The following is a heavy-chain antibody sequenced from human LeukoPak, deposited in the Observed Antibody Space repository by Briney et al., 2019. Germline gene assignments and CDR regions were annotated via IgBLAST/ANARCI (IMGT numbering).Heavy chain of an antibody. J-gene: IGHJ4*02. CDR3: ARELFVGATSAFDC. V-gene: IGHV3-30*04. D-gene: IGHD1-26*01. Sequence: GGSLRLSCAASGFTFSGHPMHWVRQAPGKGLEWVVVITKDGGNQYYADTVKGRFTISRDNSKNTLDLQMSSLRPEDTALYYCARELFVGATSAFDCWGQGTLVTVSS. CDR2: ITKDGGNQ. CDR1: GFTFSGHP.